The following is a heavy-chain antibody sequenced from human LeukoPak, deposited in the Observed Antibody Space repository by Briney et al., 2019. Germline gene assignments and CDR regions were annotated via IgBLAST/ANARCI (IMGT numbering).Heavy chain of an antibody. D-gene: IGHD5-24*01. CDR1: GGSFSGYY. CDR2: INHSGST. CDR3: ARAREDYYYYYMDV. Sequence: SETLSLTCAVYGGSFSGYYWSWIRQPPGKGLEWIGEINHSGSTNYNPSLKSRVTISVDTSKNQFSLKLSSVTAADTAVYYCARAREDYYYYYMDVWGKGTTVTVSS. V-gene: IGHV4-34*01. J-gene: IGHJ6*03.